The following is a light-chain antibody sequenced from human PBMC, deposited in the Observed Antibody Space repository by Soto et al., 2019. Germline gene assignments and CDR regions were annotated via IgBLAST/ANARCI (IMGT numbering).Light chain of an antibody. J-gene: IGLJ2*01. CDR2: DVS. Sequence: QSALTQPASVSGSPGQSITISCTGTSSDVGGYDYVSWYQHHPGKAPKLMIYDVSNRPSGVSNRFSGSKSGNTASLTISGLQAADEAAYYCSSYTSSSSVVFGGGTKLTVL. CDR3: SSYTSSSSVV. CDR1: SSDVGGYDY. V-gene: IGLV2-14*03.